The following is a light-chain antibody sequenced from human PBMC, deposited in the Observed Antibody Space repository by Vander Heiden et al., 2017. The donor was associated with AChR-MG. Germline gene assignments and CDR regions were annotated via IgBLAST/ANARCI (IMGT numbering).Light chain of an antibody. CDR1: QSLSNN. CDR3: QQYNDWPIT. J-gene: IGKJ5*01. V-gene: IGKV3-15*01. Sequence: EIVMTQSPATLSVSPGERATLSCRASQSLSNNLAWYQQKPGQAPMLLISGASTRATGIPARFSGSGSGTEFTLTISSLQSEDFAVYYCQQYNDWPITFGLGTRLEIK. CDR2: GAS.